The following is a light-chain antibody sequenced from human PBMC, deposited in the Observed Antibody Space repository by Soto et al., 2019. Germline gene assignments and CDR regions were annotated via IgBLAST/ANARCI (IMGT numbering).Light chain of an antibody. CDR3: QHYDNLPLT. J-gene: IGKJ4*01. CDR2: DAS. Sequence: DLQMTQSPSSLSASVGDRVTIACQASHNIYNYLNWYHQKPGKAPKLLIFDASNLETGVPSRFSGSGFRKHFSLTINNLQPEDVGTYFCQHYDNLPLTFGGGTKVEIE. V-gene: IGKV1-33*01. CDR1: HNIYNY.